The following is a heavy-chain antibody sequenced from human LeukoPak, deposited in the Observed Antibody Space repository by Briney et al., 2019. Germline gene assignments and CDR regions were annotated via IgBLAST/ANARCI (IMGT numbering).Heavy chain of an antibody. V-gene: IGHV4-31*03. CDR2: IYYSGST. CDR3: ARGRGSGWSPDP. J-gene: IGHJ5*02. Sequence: NPSETLSLTCTVSGGSISSGGYYWSWIRQHPGKGLEWIGYIYYSGSTYYNPSLKSRVTISVDTSKSQFSLKLSSVTAADTAVYYCARGRGSGWSPDPWGQGTLVTVSS. D-gene: IGHD6-19*01. CDR1: GGSISSGGYY.